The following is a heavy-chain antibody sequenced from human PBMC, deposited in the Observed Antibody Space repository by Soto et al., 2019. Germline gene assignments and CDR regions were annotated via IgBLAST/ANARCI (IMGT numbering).Heavy chain of an antibody. CDR1: GGTFSSYA. J-gene: IGHJ4*02. Sequence: SVKVSCTASGGTFSSYAISWVRQAPGQGLEWMGGIIPIFGTANYAQKFQGRVTITADESTSTAYMELSSLRSEDTAVYYCARDLSGDGYNPLDYWGQGTLVTVSS. V-gene: IGHV1-69*13. CDR2: IIPIFGTA. D-gene: IGHD5-12*01. CDR3: ARDLSGDGYNPLDY.